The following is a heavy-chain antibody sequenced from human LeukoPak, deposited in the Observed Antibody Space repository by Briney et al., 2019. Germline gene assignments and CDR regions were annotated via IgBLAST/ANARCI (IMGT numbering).Heavy chain of an antibody. V-gene: IGHV3-23*01. CDR2: ISGSGGST. CDR3: AKGLYCSGGSCYAVPNDY. J-gene: IGHJ4*02. CDR1: GFTFSSYG. Sequence: GGSLRLSCAASGFTFSSYGMSWVRQAPGKGLEWVSAISGSGGSTYYADSVKGRFTISRDNSKNTLYLQMNSLRAEDTAVYYCAKGLYCSGGSCYAVPNDYWGQGTLVTVSS. D-gene: IGHD2-15*01.